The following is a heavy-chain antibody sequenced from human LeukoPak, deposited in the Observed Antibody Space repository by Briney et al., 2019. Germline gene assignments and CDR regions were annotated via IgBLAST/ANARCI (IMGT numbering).Heavy chain of an antibody. V-gene: IGHV4-59*08. CDR2: IHYSGST. D-gene: IGHD6-19*01. CDR3: AKGQWLPTNWFDP. CDR1: GDSISSYY. J-gene: IGHJ5*02. Sequence: SETLSLTCTVSGDSISSYYWSWIRQPPGKGLEWIGYIHYSGSTNYNPSLKSRVTISVDTSKNQFSLKLSFVTAADTAVYYCAKGQWLPTNWFDPWGQGTLVTVSS.